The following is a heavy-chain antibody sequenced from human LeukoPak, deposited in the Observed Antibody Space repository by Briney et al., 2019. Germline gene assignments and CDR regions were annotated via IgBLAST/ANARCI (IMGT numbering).Heavy chain of an antibody. Sequence: GGSLRLSCAASGFTFDDYGMSWVRQAPGKGLEWVSGINWNGGNTGYADSVKGRFTISRDNAKNSLYLQMDSLRAEDTALYYCGRDLSGWYGPDYWGQGTLVTVSS. J-gene: IGHJ4*02. CDR1: GFTFDDYG. D-gene: IGHD6-19*01. CDR3: GRDLSGWYGPDY. V-gene: IGHV3-20*04. CDR2: INWNGGNT.